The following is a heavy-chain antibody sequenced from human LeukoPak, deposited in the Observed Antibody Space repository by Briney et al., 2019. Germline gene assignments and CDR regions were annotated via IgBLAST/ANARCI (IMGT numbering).Heavy chain of an antibody. Sequence: GGSLRLSCAASGFTFSSYSMNWVRQAPGKGLEWVSSISSSSSYIYYADSVKGRFTISRDNAKNTLYLQMNSLRAEDTAVYYCARDPLGGSGSYFDYWGQGTLVTVSS. CDR1: GFTFSSYS. D-gene: IGHD3-10*01. V-gene: IGHV3-21*01. CDR2: ISSSSSYI. CDR3: ARDPLGGSGSYFDY. J-gene: IGHJ4*02.